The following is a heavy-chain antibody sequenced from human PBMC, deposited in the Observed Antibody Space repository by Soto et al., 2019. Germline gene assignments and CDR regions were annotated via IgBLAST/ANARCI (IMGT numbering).Heavy chain of an antibody. CDR1: GFTFTSSA. D-gene: IGHD1-20*01. CDR3: AADYPDYNWNNWFDP. J-gene: IGHJ5*02. Sequence: QMQLVQSGPEVKKPGTSVKVSCKASGFTFTSSAVQWVRQARGQRLEWIGWIVVGSGNTNYAQKFQERVTITRDMSTSTAYMELSSLRSEDTAVYYCAADYPDYNWNNWFDPWGQGTLVTVSS. CDR2: IVVGSGNT. V-gene: IGHV1-58*01.